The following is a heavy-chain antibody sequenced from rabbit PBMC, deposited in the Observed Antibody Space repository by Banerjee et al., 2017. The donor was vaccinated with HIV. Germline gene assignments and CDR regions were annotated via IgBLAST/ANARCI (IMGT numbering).Heavy chain of an antibody. D-gene: IGHD1-1*01. CDR1: GVSFSGSSY. V-gene: IGHV1S40*01. CDR2: INTYTVKS. CDR3: ARDLTGIIGWNFYL. Sequence: QSLEESGGDLVKPGASLTLTCIASGVSFSGSSYMCWVRQAPGKGLEWIACINTYTVKSVYASWATGRFTFSRTSSTTVTLQMTSLTAADTAAYFCARDLTGIIGWNFYLWGPGTLVTVS. J-gene: IGHJ4*01.